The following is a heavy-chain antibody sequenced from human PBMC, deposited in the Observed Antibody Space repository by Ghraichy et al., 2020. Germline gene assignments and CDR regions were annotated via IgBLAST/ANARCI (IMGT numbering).Heavy chain of an antibody. CDR1: GGTFSSYA. V-gene: IGHV1-69*13. Sequence: SVKVSCKASGGTFSSYAISWVRQAPGQGLEWMGGIIPIFGTANYAQKFQGRVTITADESTSTAYMELSSLRSEDTAVYYCARDSEYYGSGTYYYYMDVWGKGTTVTVSS. J-gene: IGHJ6*03. CDR3: ARDSEYYGSGTYYYYMDV. D-gene: IGHD3-10*01. CDR2: IIPIFGTA.